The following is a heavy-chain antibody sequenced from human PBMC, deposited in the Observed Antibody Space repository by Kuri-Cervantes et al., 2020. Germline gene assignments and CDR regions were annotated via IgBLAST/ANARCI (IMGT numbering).Heavy chain of an antibody. CDR3: ARWKDGDYPAYFQH. Sequence: SVKVSCKASGGTFSSYAISWVRQAPGQGLEWMGGIIPIFGTANYAQKFQGRVTITADESTSTAYMELSSLRSEDTAVYYCARWKDGDYPAYFQHWGQGTLVTVSS. J-gene: IGHJ1*01. CDR1: GGTFSSYA. CDR2: IIPIFGTA. V-gene: IGHV1-69*13. D-gene: IGHD4-17*01.